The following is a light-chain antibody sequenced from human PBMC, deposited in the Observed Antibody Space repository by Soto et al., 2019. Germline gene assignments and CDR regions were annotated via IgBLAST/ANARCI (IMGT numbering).Light chain of an antibody. CDR2: GNS. Sequence: QSVLTQPPSVSGTPGQRVTISCTGSSSNIGAGYDVHWYQQLPGTAPKLLIYGNSNRPSGVPDRFSGSKSGTSASLAITGLQAGDDADYYCQSYDSSLSAHVVFGGGTKLTVL. CDR1: SSNIGAGYD. J-gene: IGLJ2*01. V-gene: IGLV1-40*01. CDR3: QSYDSSLSAHVV.